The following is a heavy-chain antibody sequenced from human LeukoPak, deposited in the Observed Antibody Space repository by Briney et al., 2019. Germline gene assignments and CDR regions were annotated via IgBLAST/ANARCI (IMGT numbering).Heavy chain of an antibody. CDR1: GFTFSNAW. J-gene: IGHJ4*02. CDR2: VNQDESQK. CDR3: ARANYDI. Sequence: GGSLRLSCAASGFTFSNAWMSWVRQAPGKGLEWVANVNQDESQKYYVDSVKGRFTISKDNAKNSLNLQMNSLRAEDTGVYYCARANYDIRGQGTLVTVSS. D-gene: IGHD3-9*01. V-gene: IGHV3-7*01.